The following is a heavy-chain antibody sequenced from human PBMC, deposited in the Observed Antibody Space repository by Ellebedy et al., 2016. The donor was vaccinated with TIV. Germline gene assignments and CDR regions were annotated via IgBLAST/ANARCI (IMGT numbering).Heavy chain of an antibody. V-gene: IGHV4-34*01. J-gene: IGHJ5*02. Sequence: SETLSLTCTVSGGSISSYYWSWIRQPPGKGLEWIGEINHSGSTNYNLSLKSRVTISVDTSKNQFSLKLSSVTAADTAVYYCARGVEMATIQPPNWFDPWGQGTLVTVSS. D-gene: IGHD5-24*01. CDR3: ARGVEMATIQPPNWFDP. CDR2: INHSGST. CDR1: GGSISSYY.